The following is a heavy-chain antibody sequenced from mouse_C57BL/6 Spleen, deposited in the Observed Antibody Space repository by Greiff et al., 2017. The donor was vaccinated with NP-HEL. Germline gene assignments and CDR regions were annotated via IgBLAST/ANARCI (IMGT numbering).Heavy chain of an antibody. CDR1: GFTFSSYG. D-gene: IGHD1-1*01. CDR3: AREIPYYGSSYGYFDV. V-gene: IGHV5-6*01. J-gene: IGHJ1*03. CDR2: ISSGGSYT. Sequence: EVQLQESGGDLVKPGGSLKLSCAASGFTFSSYGMSWVRQTPDKRLEWVATISSGGSYTYYPDSVKGRFTISRDNAKNTLYLQMSSLKSEDTAMYYCAREIPYYGSSYGYFDVWGTGTTVTVSS.